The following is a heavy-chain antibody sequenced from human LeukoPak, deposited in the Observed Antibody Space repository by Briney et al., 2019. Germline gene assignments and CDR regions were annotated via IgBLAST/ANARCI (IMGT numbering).Heavy chain of an antibody. Sequence: GGSLRVSCVASGFTFSSYAMSWVRQAPGKGLEWVSAISGSGGSTYYADSVKGRFTFSRDNSKNTLYLQMNSLRAEDTAVYYCAKSKDSSYYYYYGMDVWGQGTTVTVSS. J-gene: IGHJ6*02. CDR2: ISGSGGST. CDR1: GFTFSSYA. D-gene: IGHD6-6*01. CDR3: AKSKDSSYYYYYGMDV. V-gene: IGHV3-23*01.